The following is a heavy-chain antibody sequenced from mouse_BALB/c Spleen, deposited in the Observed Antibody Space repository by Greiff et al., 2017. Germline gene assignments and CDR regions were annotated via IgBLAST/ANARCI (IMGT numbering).Heavy chain of an antibody. V-gene: IGHV1S56*01. J-gene: IGHJ3*01. D-gene: IGHD1-1*01. CDR3: ARRRDYYGGGFAY. CDR1: GYTFTSYD. Sequence: VQGVESGPELVKPGALVKISCKASGYTFTSYDINWVKQRPGQGLEWIGWIYPGDGSTKYNEKFKGKATLTADKSSSTAYMQLSSLTSENSAVYFCARRRDYYGGGFAYWGQGTLVTVSA. CDR2: IYPGDGST.